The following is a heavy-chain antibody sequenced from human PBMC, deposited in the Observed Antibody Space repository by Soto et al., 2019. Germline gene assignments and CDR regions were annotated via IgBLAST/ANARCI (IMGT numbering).Heavy chain of an antibody. D-gene: IGHD4-17*01. CDR3: ARDRVYGDYTSWWFDP. J-gene: IGHJ5*02. CDR1: GGSISSYY. CDR2: IYYSGST. V-gene: IGHV4-59*01. Sequence: SQTLSLTCTVSGGSISSYYWSWIRQPPGKGLEWIGYIYYSGSTNYNPSLKSRVTISVDTSKNQFSLKLSSVTAADTAVYYCARDRVYGDYTSWWFDPWGQGTLVTVSS.